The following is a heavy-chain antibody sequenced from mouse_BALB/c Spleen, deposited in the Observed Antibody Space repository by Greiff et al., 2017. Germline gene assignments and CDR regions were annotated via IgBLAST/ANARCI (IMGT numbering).Heavy chain of an antibody. J-gene: IGHJ3*01. CDR3: ARSGLRGFAY. CDR1: GYSITSDYA. D-gene: IGHD2-2*01. CDR2: ISYSGST. Sequence: EVKLMESGPGLVKPSQSLSLTCTVTGYSITSDYAWNWIRQFPGNKLEWMGYISYSGSTSYNPSLKSRISITRDTSKNQFFLQLNSVTTEDTATYYCARSGLRGFAYWGQGTLVTVSA. V-gene: IGHV3-2*02.